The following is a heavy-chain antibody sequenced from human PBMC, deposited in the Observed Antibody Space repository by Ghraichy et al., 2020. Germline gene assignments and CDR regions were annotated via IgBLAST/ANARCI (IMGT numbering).Heavy chain of an antibody. CDR2: ISSSGSTI. Sequence: GSLRLSCAASGFTFSSYEMNWVRQAPGKGLEWVSYISSSGSTIYYADSVKGRFTISRDNAKNSLYLQMNSLRAEDTAVYYCARDNYYYDSSGTPDGTNWFDPWGQGTLVTVSS. J-gene: IGHJ5*02. V-gene: IGHV3-48*03. CDR1: GFTFSSYE. CDR3: ARDNYYYDSSGTPDGTNWFDP. D-gene: IGHD3-22*01.